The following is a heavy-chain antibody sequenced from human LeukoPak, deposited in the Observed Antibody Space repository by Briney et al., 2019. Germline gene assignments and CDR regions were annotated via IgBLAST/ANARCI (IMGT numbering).Heavy chain of an antibody. CDR1: GYTFTSYG. CDR2: ISAYNGNT. V-gene: IGHV1-18*01. D-gene: IGHD1-26*01. Sequence: GASVKVSCKASGYTFTSYGISWVRQAPGQGLEWMGWISAYNGNTNYAQKLQGRVTMTTDTSTSTAYMELRSLRSDDTAVYYCARDVNSGSYPTNTIYYYYYMDVWGKGTTVTVSS. CDR3: ARDVNSGSYPTNTIYYYYYMDV. J-gene: IGHJ6*03.